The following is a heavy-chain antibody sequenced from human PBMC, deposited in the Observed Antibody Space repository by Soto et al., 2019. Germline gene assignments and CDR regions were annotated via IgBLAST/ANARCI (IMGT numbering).Heavy chain of an antibody. D-gene: IGHD3-10*01. J-gene: IGHJ3*02. V-gene: IGHV4-59*01. CDR2: IYYSGST. CDR1: GGSISSYY. Sequence: PSETLSLTCTVSGGSISSYYWSWIRQPPGKGLEWIGYIYYSGSTNYNPSLKSRVTISVDTSKNQFSLKLSSVTAAETAVYYCERNYGSGSYYTGRDAFDIWGQGKMVTVSS. CDR3: ERNYGSGSYYTGRDAFDI.